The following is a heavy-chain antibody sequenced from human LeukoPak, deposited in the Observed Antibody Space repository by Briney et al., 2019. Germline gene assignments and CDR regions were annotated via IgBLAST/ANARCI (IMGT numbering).Heavy chain of an antibody. CDR2: IYHSGST. CDR3: ARDEILTGIDY. D-gene: IGHD3-9*01. J-gene: IGHJ4*02. V-gene: IGHV4-4*02. Sequence: PSGTLSLTCAVSGGSISSSNWWSWVRQPPGKGLGWIGEIYHSGSTNYNPSLKSRLTISVDKSKNQFSLKLSSVTAADTAVYYCARDEILTGIDYWGQGTLVTVSS. CDR1: GGSISSSNW.